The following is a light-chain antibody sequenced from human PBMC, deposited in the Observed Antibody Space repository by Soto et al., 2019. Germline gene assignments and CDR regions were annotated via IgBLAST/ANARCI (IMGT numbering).Light chain of an antibody. CDR2: SAS. CDR1: QALSKY. J-gene: IGKJ4*01. CDR3: QQLSRYPLT. Sequence: DIQLTQSPSFLSASVGDRVTITCRASQALSKYLAWYQQKPGKAPDLLIYSASPLQSGVPSRFSGSGSETEFTLAIRALQPEDFAPYYGQQLSRYPLTFGGGTKVDI. V-gene: IGKV1-9*01.